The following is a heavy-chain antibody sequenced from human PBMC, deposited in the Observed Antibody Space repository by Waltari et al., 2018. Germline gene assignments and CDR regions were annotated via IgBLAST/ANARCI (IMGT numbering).Heavy chain of an antibody. D-gene: IGHD2-15*01. Sequence: HVRLQESGPGLVKPSETLSLTCSVSGFSISNGYYWGWIRQPPGKGLEWIGSVYNSGNFYYNPSLESRATISLDTSKNQVSLRLRSVTAADTAVYFCARHGRLGYGVASLLGWRPDHRAGMDVWGQGTTVTVS. V-gene: IGHV4-38-2*02. J-gene: IGHJ6*02. CDR2: VYNSGNF. CDR3: ARHGRLGYGVASLLGWRPDHRAGMDV. CDR1: GFSISNGYY.